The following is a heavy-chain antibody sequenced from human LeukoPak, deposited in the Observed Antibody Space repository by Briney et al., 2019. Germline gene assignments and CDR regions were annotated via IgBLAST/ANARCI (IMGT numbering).Heavy chain of an antibody. CDR1: GGSISSGGYY. Sequence: SQTLSLTCTVSGGSISSGGYYWSWIRQHPGKGLEWIGYIYYSGSTYYNPSLKSRVTISVDTSKNQFPLKLGSVTAADTAVYFCASRYDYGDHNWFHPWGQGTLVTVSS. J-gene: IGHJ5*02. CDR2: IYYSGST. CDR3: ASRYDYGDHNWFHP. D-gene: IGHD4-17*01. V-gene: IGHV4-31*03.